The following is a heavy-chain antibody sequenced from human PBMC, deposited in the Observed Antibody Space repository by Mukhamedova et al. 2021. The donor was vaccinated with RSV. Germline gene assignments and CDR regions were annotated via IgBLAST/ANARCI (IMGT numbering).Heavy chain of an antibody. CDR2: NT. Sequence: NTRYSQKFQGRITITRDTSASTAYMELNSLRSEDTAVYYCATGFCGTSCYYFDYCGQGTLVTVSP. D-gene: IGHD2-2*01. V-gene: IGHV1-3*01. CDR3: ATGFCGTSCYYFDY. J-gene: IGHJ4*02.